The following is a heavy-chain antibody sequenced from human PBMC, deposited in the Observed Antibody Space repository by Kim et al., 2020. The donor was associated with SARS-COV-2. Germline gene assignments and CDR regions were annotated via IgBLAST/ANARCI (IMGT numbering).Heavy chain of an antibody. J-gene: IGHJ4*02. CDR3: ARGDNQYNHSAAVDY. CDR2: IYYSGST. V-gene: IGHV4-39*07. Sequence: SETLSLTCTVSGGSISSSSYYWGWIRQPPGKGLEWIGSIYYSGSTYYNPSLKSRVTISVDTSKNQFSLKLSSVTAADTAVYYCARGDNQYNHSAAVDYWGQGTLVTVSS. CDR1: GGSISSSSYY. D-gene: IGHD1-1*01.